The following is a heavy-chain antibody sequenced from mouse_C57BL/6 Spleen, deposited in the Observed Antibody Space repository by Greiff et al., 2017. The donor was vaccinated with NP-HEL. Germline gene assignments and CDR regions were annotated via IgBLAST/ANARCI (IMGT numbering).Heavy chain of an antibody. D-gene: IGHD1-1*01. Sequence: VKPGASVKIPCKASGYTFTDYNMDWVKQSHGKSLEWIGDINPNNGGTIYNQKFKGKATLTVDKSSSTAYMELRSLTSEDTAVYYCARGLRSWFAYWGQGTLVTVSA. V-gene: IGHV1-18*01. CDR3: ARGLRSWFAY. CDR1: GYTFTDYN. J-gene: IGHJ3*01. CDR2: INPNNGGT.